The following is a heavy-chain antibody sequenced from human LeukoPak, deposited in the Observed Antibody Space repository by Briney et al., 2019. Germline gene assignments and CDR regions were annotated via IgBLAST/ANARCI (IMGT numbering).Heavy chain of an antibody. CDR2: INHSGST. CDR3: MVLSYCGGDCYYWDY. V-gene: IGHV4-34*01. Sequence: SETLSLTCAVYGGSFSGYYWSWIRQPPGKGLEWIGEINHSGSTNYNPSLKSRVTISVDTSKDQFSLKLSSVTAADTAVYYCMVLSYCGGDCYYWDYWGQGTLVTVSS. J-gene: IGHJ4*02. D-gene: IGHD2-21*02. CDR1: GGSFSGYY.